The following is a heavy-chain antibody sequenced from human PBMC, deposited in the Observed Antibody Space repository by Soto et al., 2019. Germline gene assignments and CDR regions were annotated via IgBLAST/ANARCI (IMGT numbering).Heavy chain of an antibody. Sequence: GASVKVSCKASGGTFSSYAISWVRQAPGQGLEWMGGIIPIFGTANYAQKFQGRVTITADESTSTAYMELSSLRSEDTAVYYCALGWPAGALDIWGQGTMVTVSS. J-gene: IGHJ3*02. V-gene: IGHV1-69*13. CDR1: GGTFSSYA. CDR2: IIPIFGTA. D-gene: IGHD2-21*01. CDR3: ALGWPAGALDI.